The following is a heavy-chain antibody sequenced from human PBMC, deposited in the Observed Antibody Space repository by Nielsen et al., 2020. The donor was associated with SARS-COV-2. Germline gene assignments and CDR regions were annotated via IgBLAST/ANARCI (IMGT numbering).Heavy chain of an antibody. CDR2: MNADGSRS. Sequence: GESLKISCVGSGFIFSDYYMNWVRQAPGKGLMWVSRMNADGSRSAYAESVKGRFIIARDNARDTLSLQMNSLRVEDTAVYYCARDCWFGDSWGYYYGLDVWGQGTTVSVSS. CDR1: GFIFSDYY. D-gene: IGHD3-10*01. V-gene: IGHV3-74*01. J-gene: IGHJ6*02. CDR3: ARDCWFGDSWGYYYGLDV.